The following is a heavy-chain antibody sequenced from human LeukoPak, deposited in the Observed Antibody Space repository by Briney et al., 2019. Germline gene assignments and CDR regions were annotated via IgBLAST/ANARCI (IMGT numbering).Heavy chain of an antibody. CDR2: SSTYNGNT. Sequence: ASVKVSCKASGYTFTSYGISLVRLAPGQGLGWMGWSSTYNGNTNYAQKLQGRVTMTTDTSTSTAYMELRSLRSDDTAVYYCARAREYYDFWSGYYTTFDYWGQGTLVTVSS. CDR3: ARAREYYDFWSGYYTTFDY. J-gene: IGHJ4*02. D-gene: IGHD3-3*01. CDR1: GYTFTSYG. V-gene: IGHV1-18*01.